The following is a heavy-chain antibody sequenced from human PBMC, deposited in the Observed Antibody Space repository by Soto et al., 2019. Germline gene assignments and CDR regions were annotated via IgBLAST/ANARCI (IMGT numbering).Heavy chain of an antibody. CDR2: INHSGST. Sequence: SETLSLTCAVYGGSFSGYYWSWIRQPPGKGLEWIGEINHSGSTNYNPSLKSRVTISVDTSKNQFSLKLSSVTAADTAVYYCARKMPTMIVVVIQNWCDTWGEGTLVTVSS. D-gene: IGHD3-22*01. CDR1: GGSFSGYY. J-gene: IGHJ5*02. V-gene: IGHV4-34*01. CDR3: ARKMPTMIVVVIQNWCDT.